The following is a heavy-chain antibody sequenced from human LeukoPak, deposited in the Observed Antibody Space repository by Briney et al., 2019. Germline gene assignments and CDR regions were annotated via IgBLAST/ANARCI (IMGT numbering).Heavy chain of an antibody. CDR3: ARMGGYSGYATH. V-gene: IGHV4-59*08. CDR2: IYSSGSA. CDR1: GGSISTYY. J-gene: IGHJ4*02. D-gene: IGHD5-12*01. Sequence: SETLSLTCTVSGGSISTYYWSWIRQPPGKGLEWIGYIYSSGSANYNPPLKSRVTISVDTSKNQFSLKLSSVTAADTAVYYCARMGGYSGYATHWGQGTLVTVSS.